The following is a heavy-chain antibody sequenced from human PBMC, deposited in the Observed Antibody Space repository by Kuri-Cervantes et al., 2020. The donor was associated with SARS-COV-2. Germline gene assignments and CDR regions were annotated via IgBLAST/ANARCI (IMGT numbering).Heavy chain of an antibody. V-gene: IGHV3-48*02. J-gene: IGHJ4*02. D-gene: IGHD6-13*01. Sequence: LSLXCAASGFTFSSYSMXWVRXXPGKGXEWVSXISSSSSTIXXADSVXGRFTISRDNAKNSLYXQMNSLXDEDTAVYYCARXISSWFDYWGQGTLVTVSS. CDR1: GFTFSSYS. CDR2: ISSSSSTI. CDR3: ARXISSWFDY.